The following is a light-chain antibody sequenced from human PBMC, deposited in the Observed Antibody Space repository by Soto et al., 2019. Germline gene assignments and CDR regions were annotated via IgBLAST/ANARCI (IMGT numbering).Light chain of an antibody. V-gene: IGLV2-8*01. CDR2: GVD. CDR1: SSDVGEYNY. Sequence: QSVLTQPPSASGSPGQSVTISCTGTSSDVGEYNYVSWYQQHPGKAPKVIVYGVDRRPSGVPVRFSGSKSGNTASLTVSGLQAEDEADYYCRSYGGRNDWVVFGGGTKLTVL. CDR3: RSYGGRNDWVV. J-gene: IGLJ2*01.